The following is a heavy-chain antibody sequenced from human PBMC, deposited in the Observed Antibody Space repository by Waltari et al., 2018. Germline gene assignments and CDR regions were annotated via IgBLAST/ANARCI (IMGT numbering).Heavy chain of an antibody. CDR2: ISETSRTT. CDR3: AVARGNYDVLTGFPVDS. Sequence: EERLVQSGGGLVQPGGSLSLSCEAFGFSPPNYTMNGVRQAPGKGLEWVAYISETSRTTFYADSVRGRFIISRNNAKNSLSLQMVSLRGEDTAVYYCAVARGNYDVLTGFPVDSWGQGTLVTVSS. J-gene: IGHJ5*01. D-gene: IGHD3-9*01. V-gene: IGHV3-48*01. CDR1: GFSPPNYT.